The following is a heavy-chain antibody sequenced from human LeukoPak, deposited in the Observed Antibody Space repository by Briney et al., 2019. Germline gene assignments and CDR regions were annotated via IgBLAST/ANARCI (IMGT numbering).Heavy chain of an antibody. D-gene: IGHD6-19*01. J-gene: IGHJ4*02. Sequence: PGGSLRLSCAASGFTFSSYGMHWVRQAPGRGLEWVAFIRYDGSNKYYADSVKGRFTISRDNSKNTLYLQMNSLRAEDTAVYYCAKDPIAVRFAFYWGQGTLVTVSS. CDR2: IRYDGSNK. V-gene: IGHV3-30*02. CDR1: GFTFSSYG. CDR3: AKDPIAVRFAFY.